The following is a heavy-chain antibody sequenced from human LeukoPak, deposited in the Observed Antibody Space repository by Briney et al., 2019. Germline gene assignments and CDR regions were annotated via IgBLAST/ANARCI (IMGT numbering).Heavy chain of an antibody. J-gene: IGHJ4*02. CDR3: AKDRGVGATPDY. Sequence: PGGSLRLSCAASGFTFSSYSMNWVRQTPGKGLEWVAFIRYDGSNKYYTDSVKGRFTISRDNSKNTLYLQMNSLRAEDTAVYYCAKDRGVGATPDYWGQGTLVTVSS. CDR1: GFTFSSYS. CDR2: IRYDGSNK. V-gene: IGHV3-30*02. D-gene: IGHD1-26*01.